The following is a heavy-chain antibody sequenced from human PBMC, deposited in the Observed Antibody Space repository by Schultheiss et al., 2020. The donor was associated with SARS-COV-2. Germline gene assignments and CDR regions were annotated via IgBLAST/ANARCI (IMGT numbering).Heavy chain of an antibody. CDR1: GFTFSKKA. V-gene: IGHV3-23*01. CDR2: IRSDGGST. CDR3: AKDLPGTAVAGTGEY. D-gene: IGHD6-19*01. J-gene: IGHJ4*02. Sequence: GGSLRLSCAASGFTFSKKAMSWVRQAPGKGLEWVSVIRSDGGSTYFADSVRGRFTISRDNSENTLYLQMNSLRVEDTAVYFCAKDLPGTAVAGTGEYWGQGTVVTVSS.